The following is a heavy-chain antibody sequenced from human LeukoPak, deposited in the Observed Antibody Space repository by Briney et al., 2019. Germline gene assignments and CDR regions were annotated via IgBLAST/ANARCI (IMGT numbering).Heavy chain of an antibody. CDR3: ARDNWSDYGGNSIDY. V-gene: IGHV3-30*03. D-gene: IGHD4-23*01. J-gene: IGHJ4*02. Sequence: PGRSLRLSCAASGFTFSSYGMHWVRQAPGKGLEWVAVISYDGSNKYYADSVKGRFTISRDNSKNTLYLQMNSLRAEDTAVYYCARDNWSDYGGNSIDYWGQGTLVTVSS. CDR2: ISYDGSNK. CDR1: GFTFSSYG.